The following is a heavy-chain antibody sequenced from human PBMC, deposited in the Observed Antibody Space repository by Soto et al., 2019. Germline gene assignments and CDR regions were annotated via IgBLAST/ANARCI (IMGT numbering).Heavy chain of an antibody. CDR3: ARGWLQYFDY. Sequence: EVQLVASGGGLVKPGGSLRLSCAASGFTFSSYSRNWVRQAPGKGLEWVSSISSSSSYIYYADSVKGRFTISRDNAKNSLYLQMNSLRAEDTAVYYCARGWLQYFDYWGQGTLVTVSS. V-gene: IGHV3-21*01. CDR2: ISSSSSYI. D-gene: IGHD5-12*01. J-gene: IGHJ4*02. CDR1: GFTFSSYS.